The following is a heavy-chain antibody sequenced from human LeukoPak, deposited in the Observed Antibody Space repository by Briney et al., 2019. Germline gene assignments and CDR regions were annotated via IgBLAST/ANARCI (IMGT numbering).Heavy chain of an antibody. J-gene: IGHJ6*03. Sequence: PSVKFSCKASGYTFTAYYMHWVRQAPGQGLEWMGWINPNSGGTNYAQKFQGRVTMTRDTSISTAYMELSRLRSDDTAVYYCARDGIAAAGISGAYYMDVWGKGTTVTISS. V-gene: IGHV1-2*02. CDR3: ARDGIAAAGISGAYYMDV. CDR1: GYTFTAYY. CDR2: INPNSGGT. D-gene: IGHD6-13*01.